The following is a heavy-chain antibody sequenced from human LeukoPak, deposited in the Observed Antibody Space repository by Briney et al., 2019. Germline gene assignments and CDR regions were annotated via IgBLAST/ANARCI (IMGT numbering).Heavy chain of an antibody. V-gene: IGHV4-59*01. CDR3: ASYEKWFDP. J-gene: IGHJ5*02. CDR1: GGSISSYY. D-gene: IGHD3-22*01. Sequence: SETLSLTCTVSGGSISSYYWSWIRQPPGKGLEWIGYIYYSGSTNYNPSLKSRVTISVDTSKNQFSLKLSSVTAADTAVYYCASYEKWFDPWGQGTLVTVSS. CDR2: IYYSGST.